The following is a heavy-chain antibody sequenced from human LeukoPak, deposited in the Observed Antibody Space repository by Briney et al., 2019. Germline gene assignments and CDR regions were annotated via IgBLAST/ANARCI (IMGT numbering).Heavy chain of an antibody. J-gene: IGHJ6*03. Sequence: SETLSLTCTVSGGSFSGYYWSWIRQPPGKGLEWIGEINHSGSTNYNPSLKSRVTISVDTSKNQFSLKLSSVTAADTAVYYCARHGVATMGYYYYMDVWGKGTTVTVSS. CDR3: ARHGVATMGYYYYMDV. D-gene: IGHD5-12*01. CDR1: GGSFSGYY. CDR2: INHSGST. V-gene: IGHV4-34*01.